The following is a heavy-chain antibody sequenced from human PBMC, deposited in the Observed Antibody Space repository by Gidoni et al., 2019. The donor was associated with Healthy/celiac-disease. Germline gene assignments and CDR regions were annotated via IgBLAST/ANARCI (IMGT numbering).Heavy chain of an antibody. CDR1: GFTFSSYA. CDR3: AKAGGEAGTTSEHAFDI. CDR2: ISGSGGST. J-gene: IGHJ3*02. V-gene: IGHV3-23*01. D-gene: IGHD6-19*01. Sequence: EVQLLESGGGLVQPGGSLRLSCAASGFTFSSYAMSWVRQAPGKGLEWVSAISGSGGSTYYADSVKVRFTISRDNSKNTLYLQMNSLRAEDTAVYYCAKAGGEAGTTSEHAFDIWGQGTMVTVSS.